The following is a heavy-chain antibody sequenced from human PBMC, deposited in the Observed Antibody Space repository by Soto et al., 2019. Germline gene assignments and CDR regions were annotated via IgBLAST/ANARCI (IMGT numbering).Heavy chain of an antibody. CDR2: IYYSGST. J-gene: IGHJ3*02. CDR1: GGSISRYY. CDR3: ARHCSGGSCYSDAFDI. V-gene: IGHV4-59*08. D-gene: IGHD2-15*01. Sequence: QVQLQESGPGLVKPSETLSLTCTVSGGSISRYYWSWIRQPPGKGLEWIGYIYYSGSTNYNPSLKSRFTISVDTSKNQFSLKLSSVSAADTAVYYCARHCSGGSCYSDAFDIWGQGTMVTVSS.